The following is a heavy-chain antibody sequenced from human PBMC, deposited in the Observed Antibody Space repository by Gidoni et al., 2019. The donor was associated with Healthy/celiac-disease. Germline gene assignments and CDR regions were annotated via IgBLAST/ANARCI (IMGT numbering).Heavy chain of an antibody. CDR1: GGSFSAYY. CDR2: INHSGSA. V-gene: IGHV4-34*01. CDR3: ARVRMVRGVINWFDP. Sequence: QVQLQQWGAGLLKPSETLSLTCAVYGGSFSAYYWSWIRQPPGKGLEWIGEINHSGSANYNPSLKSRVTISVDTSKNQFSLKLSSVTAADTAVYYCARVRMVRGVINWFDPWGQGTLVTVSS. J-gene: IGHJ5*02. D-gene: IGHD3-10*01.